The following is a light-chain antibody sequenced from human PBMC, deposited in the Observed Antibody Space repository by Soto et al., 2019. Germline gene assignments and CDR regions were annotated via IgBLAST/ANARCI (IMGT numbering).Light chain of an antibody. Sequence: DIQMTQSPSTLSASVGDRVTITCRASQRISSWLAWYQQKPGKAPKLLIYKASSLESGVPSRFSGSGSGTEFPLTISSLQPDDFATYYCQQYNSYSPAFTFGPGTKVDIK. V-gene: IGKV1-5*03. J-gene: IGKJ3*01. CDR3: QQYNSYSPAFT. CDR1: QRISSW. CDR2: KAS.